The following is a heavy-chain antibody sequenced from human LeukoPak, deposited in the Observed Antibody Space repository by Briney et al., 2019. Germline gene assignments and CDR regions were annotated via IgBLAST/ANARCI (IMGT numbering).Heavy chain of an antibody. V-gene: IGHV1-69*13. CDR2: IIPIFGTA. Sequence: GASVKVSCKASGGTFSSYAISWVRQAPGQGLEWMGGIIPIFGTANYAQKFQGRVTITADESTSTAYMELSSLRSEDTAVYYCASTYSSSWRQFDYWGQGTLVTVSS. CDR1: GGTFSSYA. J-gene: IGHJ4*02. CDR3: ASTYSSSWRQFDY. D-gene: IGHD6-13*01.